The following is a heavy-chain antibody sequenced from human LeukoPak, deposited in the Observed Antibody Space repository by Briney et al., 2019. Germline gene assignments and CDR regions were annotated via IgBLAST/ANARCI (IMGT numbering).Heavy chain of an antibody. Sequence: PGGSLSLSCAASGFSFTTYWMSWVRQAPGKGLEWVANINQDGTEKYYVDSVKGRLTISRDNAKNSLYLQMNSLRAEDTAVYYCARDRSTVTTWVDYWGQGTLVTVSS. D-gene: IGHD4-17*01. CDR2: INQDGTEK. J-gene: IGHJ4*02. CDR1: GFSFTTYW. CDR3: ARDRSTVTTWVDY. V-gene: IGHV3-7*01.